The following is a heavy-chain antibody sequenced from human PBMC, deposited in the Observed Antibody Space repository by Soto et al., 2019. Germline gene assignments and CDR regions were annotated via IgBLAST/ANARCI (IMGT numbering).Heavy chain of an antibody. CDR1: GFTFSSYG. CDR2: ISYDGSNK. J-gene: IGHJ4*02. D-gene: IGHD2-15*01. V-gene: IGHV3-30*18. CDR3: AKDRGYCSGGSCQGLDY. Sequence: QVQLVESGGGVVQPGRSLRLSCAASGFTFSSYGMHWVRQAPGKGLEWVAVISYDGSNKYYADSVKGRFTISRDNSKNTLYLQMNSLRAEDTAVYYCAKDRGYCSGGSCQGLDYWGQGTLVTVSS.